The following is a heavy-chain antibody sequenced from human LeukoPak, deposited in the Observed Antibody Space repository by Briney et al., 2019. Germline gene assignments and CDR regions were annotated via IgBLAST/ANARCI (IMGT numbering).Heavy chain of an antibody. CDR2: IYHSGST. CDR1: GGSISSGGYS. CDR3: ARMKGYRGWYFSLEADAFDI. D-gene: IGHD6-19*01. J-gene: IGHJ3*02. Sequence: SQTLSLTCAVSGGSISSGGYSWSWIRQPPGKGLEWIGYIYHSGSTYYNPSLKSRVTISVDRSKNQFSLKLSSVTAADTAVYYCARMKGYRGWYFSLEADAFDIWGQGTMVTVSS. V-gene: IGHV4-30-2*01.